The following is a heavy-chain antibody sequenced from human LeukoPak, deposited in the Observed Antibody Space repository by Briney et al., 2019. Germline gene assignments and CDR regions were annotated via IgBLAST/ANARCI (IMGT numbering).Heavy chain of an antibody. J-gene: IGHJ6*03. D-gene: IGHD2-2*01. CDR3: ARVGTRIVVVPAASYYYYYYMDV. CDR1: GFTFSSYE. Sequence: GGSLRLSCAASGFTFSSYEMNWVRQAPGKGLEWVSYISSSGSTIYYADSVKGRFTISRDNAKNSLYLQMNSLRAEDTAVYYCARVGTRIVVVPAASYYYYYYMDVWGKGTTVTISS. V-gene: IGHV3-48*03. CDR2: ISSSGSTI.